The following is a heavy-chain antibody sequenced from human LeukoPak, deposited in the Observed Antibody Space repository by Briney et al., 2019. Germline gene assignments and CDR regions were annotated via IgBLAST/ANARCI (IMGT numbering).Heavy chain of an antibody. J-gene: IGHJ6*03. Sequence: GGSLRLSCAASGFTVSSNYMSWVRQAPGKGLEWVANIKQDGSEKYYVDSVKGRFTISRDNAKNSLYLQMNSLRAEDTAVYYCARDAMDIVVVPAAIYYYYYMDVWGKGTTVTISS. D-gene: IGHD2-2*03. V-gene: IGHV3-7*01. CDR1: GFTVSSNY. CDR2: IKQDGSEK. CDR3: ARDAMDIVVVPAAIYYYYYMDV.